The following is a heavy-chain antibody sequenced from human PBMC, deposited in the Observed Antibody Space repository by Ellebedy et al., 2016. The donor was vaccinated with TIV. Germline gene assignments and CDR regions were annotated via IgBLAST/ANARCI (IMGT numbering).Heavy chain of an antibody. CDR2: INPSGGST. Sequence: ASVTVSCXASGYTFTSYYMHWVRQAPGQGLEWMGIINPSGGSTSYAQKFQGRVTMTRDTSTSTVYMELSSLRSEDTAVYYCARDGDRLAYCGGDCPIQIHNDAFDIWGQGTMVTVSS. V-gene: IGHV1-46*01. D-gene: IGHD2-21*02. J-gene: IGHJ3*02. CDR3: ARDGDRLAYCGGDCPIQIHNDAFDI. CDR1: GYTFTSYY.